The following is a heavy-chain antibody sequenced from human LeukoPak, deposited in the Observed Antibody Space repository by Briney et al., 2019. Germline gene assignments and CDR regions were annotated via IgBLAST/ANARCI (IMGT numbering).Heavy chain of an antibody. CDR3: VKDTAMDPYDYYYYGMDV. J-gene: IGHJ6*02. D-gene: IGHD5-18*01. CDR2: ISHDGKKK. CDR1: GFTFGSYG. V-gene: IGHV3-30*18. Sequence: PGRSLRLSCAASGFTFGSYGMHWVRQAPGKGLEWVAVISHDGKKKFYADFVKSRFTISRDNSENTLYLQMNSLRTEDTAMYYCVKDTAMDPYDYYYYGMDVWGQGTTITVSS.